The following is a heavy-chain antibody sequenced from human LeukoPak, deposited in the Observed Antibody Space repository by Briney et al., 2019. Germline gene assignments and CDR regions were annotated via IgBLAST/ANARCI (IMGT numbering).Heavy chain of an antibody. CDR2: INHSGST. J-gene: IGHJ5*02. Sequence: SETLSLTCAVYGGSFSGYYWSWIRQPPGRRLEWIGEINHSGSTNYNPSLKSRVTISVDTSKNQFSLKLSSVTAADTAMYYCARGGFSSSSRPWFDPWGQGTLVTVSS. V-gene: IGHV4-34*01. CDR3: ARGGFSSSSRPWFDP. CDR1: GGSFSGYY. D-gene: IGHD6-6*01.